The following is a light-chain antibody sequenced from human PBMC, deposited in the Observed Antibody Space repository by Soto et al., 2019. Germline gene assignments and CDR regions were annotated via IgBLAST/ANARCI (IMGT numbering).Light chain of an antibody. CDR3: QQRSNWPPGYT. Sequence: ELVLTQSPATLSLSPGDRATISCRASQSVSSHLAWYQQKPGQAPRLLMYDTFNRATGIPARFNGSGSGTDFTLTISSLEPQDFAVYYCQQRSNWPPGYTFGHGTKLEIK. CDR1: QSVSSH. CDR2: DTF. J-gene: IGKJ2*01. V-gene: IGKV3-11*01.